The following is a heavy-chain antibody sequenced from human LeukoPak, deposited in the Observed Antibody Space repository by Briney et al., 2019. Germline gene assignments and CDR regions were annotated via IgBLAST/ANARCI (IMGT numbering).Heavy chain of an antibody. V-gene: IGHV4-34*01. CDR2: IYHSGST. J-gene: IGHJ4*02. CDR3: ARNDSSGYFDY. CDR1: GGSFSSYY. D-gene: IGHD3-22*01. Sequence: SETLSLTCAVYGGSFSSYYWSWIRQSPGKGLEWIGGIYHSGSTSYNPSLKSRVTISVDTSKNQFSLKLNSVTAADTAVYYCARNDSSGYFDYWGQGTLVTVSS.